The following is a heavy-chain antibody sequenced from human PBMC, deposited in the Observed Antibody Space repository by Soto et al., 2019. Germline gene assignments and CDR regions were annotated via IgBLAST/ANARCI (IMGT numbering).Heavy chain of an antibody. Sequence: GSLRLSCAASGFTFSSYGMHWVRQAPGKGLEWVAVIWYDGSNKYYADSVKGRFTISRDNSKNTLYLQMNSLRAEDTAVYYCARELRTLVLASYYYYYGMDVWGQGTTVTVSS. CDR2: IWYDGSNK. CDR1: GFTFSSYG. V-gene: IGHV3-33*01. J-gene: IGHJ6*02. CDR3: ARELRTLVLASYYYYYGMDV. D-gene: IGHD6-6*01.